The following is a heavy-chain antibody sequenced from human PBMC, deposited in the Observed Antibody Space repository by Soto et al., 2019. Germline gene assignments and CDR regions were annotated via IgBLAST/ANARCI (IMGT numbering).Heavy chain of an antibody. D-gene: IGHD1-26*01. CDR2: IYYSGST. CDR3: ARDKLLVGAKSLSYYYYGMDV. V-gene: IGHV4-31*03. J-gene: IGHJ6*02. CDR1: GGSISSGGYY. Sequence: LSLTCTVSGGSISSGGYYWSWIRQHPGKGLEWIGYIYYSGSTYYNPSLKSRVTISVDTSKNQFSLKLSSVTAADTAVYYCARDKLLVGAKSLSYYYYGMDVWGQGTTVTVSS.